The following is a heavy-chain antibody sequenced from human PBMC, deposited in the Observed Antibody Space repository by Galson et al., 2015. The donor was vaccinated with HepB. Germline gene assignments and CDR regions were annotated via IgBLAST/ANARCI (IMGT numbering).Heavy chain of an antibody. CDR1: GGTFSSYA. Sequence: SVKVSCKASGGTFSSYAISWVRQAPGQGLEWMGGIIPMFDTTNYAQKFQGRVTITADESTSTAYMELSSLRSEDTAVYNCARVHCSGGSCYSGYYYYGMDVWGQGTTVTVSS. V-gene: IGHV1-69*13. J-gene: IGHJ6*02. CDR2: IIPMFDTT. D-gene: IGHD2-15*01. CDR3: ARVHCSGGSCYSGYYYYGMDV.